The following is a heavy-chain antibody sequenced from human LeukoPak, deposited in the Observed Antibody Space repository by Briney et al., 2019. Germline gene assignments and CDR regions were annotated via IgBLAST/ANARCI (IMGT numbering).Heavy chain of an antibody. CDR2: ISYDGSNK. D-gene: IGHD2-15*01. CDR1: GFTFSSYA. CDR3: VRVLDGYCSGGSCYYAD. Sequence: GGSLRLSCAASGFTFSSYAMHWVRQAPGKGLEWVAVISYDGSNKYYADSVKGRFTISRDNSKNTLYLQMDSLRVEDTAVYYCVRVLDGYCSGGSCYYADWGQGTLVTVSS. V-gene: IGHV3-30-3*01. J-gene: IGHJ4*02.